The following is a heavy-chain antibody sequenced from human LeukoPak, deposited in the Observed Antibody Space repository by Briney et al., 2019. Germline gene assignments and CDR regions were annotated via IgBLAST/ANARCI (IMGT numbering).Heavy chain of an antibody. Sequence: PGGSLRLSCAASGFTFSSYAMSWVRQAPGKGLEWVSAISGSGGSTYYADSVKGRFTISRDNSKNTLYLQMNSLRAEDTAVYYCAKDPPSYYYDSSGYSPTDYWGQGTLVTVSS. CDR3: AKDPPSYYYDSSGYSPTDY. CDR2: ISGSGGST. D-gene: IGHD3-22*01. CDR1: GFTFSSYA. J-gene: IGHJ4*02. V-gene: IGHV3-23*01.